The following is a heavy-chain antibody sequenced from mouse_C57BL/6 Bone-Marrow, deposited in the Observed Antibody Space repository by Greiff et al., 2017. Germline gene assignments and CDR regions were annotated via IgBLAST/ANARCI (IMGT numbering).Heavy chain of an antibody. CDR2: IDPSDSYT. V-gene: IGHV1-69*01. D-gene: IGHD3-1*01. CDR1: GYTFTSYW. J-gene: IGHJ3*01. Sequence: QVQLQQPGAELVMPGASVKLSCKASGYTFTSYWMHWVKQRPGQGLEWIGEIDPSDSYTNYNQKFKGKSTLTVDKSSSTAYMQLSILTSEASAVYYGARGTGRPGFACEGQGTLVTVSA. CDR3: ARGTGRPGFAC.